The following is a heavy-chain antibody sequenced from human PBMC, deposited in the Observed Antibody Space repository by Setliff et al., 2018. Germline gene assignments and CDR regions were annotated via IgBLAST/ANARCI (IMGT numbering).Heavy chain of an antibody. D-gene: IGHD3-22*01. V-gene: IGHV4-61*10. CDR1: GGSISSGSYY. CDR3: ARQAPLYYYDSSGYYDY. Sequence: SETLSLTCTVSGGSISSGSYYWSWIRQPAGKGLEWIGEIYHSGSTNYNPSLKSRVTIAVDTSKNQFSLKLSSVTAADTAVYYCARQAPLYYYDSSGYYDYWGQGTLVTVSS. J-gene: IGHJ4*02. CDR2: IYHSGST.